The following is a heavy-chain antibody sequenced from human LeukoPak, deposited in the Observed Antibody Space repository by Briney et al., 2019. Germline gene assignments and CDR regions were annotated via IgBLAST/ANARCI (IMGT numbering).Heavy chain of an antibody. V-gene: IGHV1-2*02. D-gene: IGHD2-2*01. J-gene: IGHJ4*02. Sequence: ASVRVSCKASGYTFTGYYMHWVRQAPGQGLEWMGWINPNSVGTNYAQKFQSTVTITRETSLSTAYMDLSRLRSDDTAVYYCARGGRDIIVVPAAMAFDYWGQGTLVTVSS. CDR3: ARGGRDIIVVPAAMAFDY. CDR1: GYTFTGYY. CDR2: INPNSVGT.